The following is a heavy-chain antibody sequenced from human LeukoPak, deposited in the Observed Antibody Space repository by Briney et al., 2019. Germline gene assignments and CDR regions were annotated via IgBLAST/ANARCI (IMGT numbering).Heavy chain of an antibody. CDR2: SQTDGGNQ. Sequence: PGGSLRLSCVAAGFMFSNFSMHWGRQGPGKGLEGVAFSQTDGGNQFYADSVKGRFTVSRDNSKNTLYLQMSSLRTDDTAVYYCAKDTPGFGGDDFVHWGQGTLVTVSS. CDR1: GFMFSNFS. J-gene: IGHJ4*02. D-gene: IGHD3-10*01. CDR3: AKDTPGFGGDDFVH. V-gene: IGHV3-30*02.